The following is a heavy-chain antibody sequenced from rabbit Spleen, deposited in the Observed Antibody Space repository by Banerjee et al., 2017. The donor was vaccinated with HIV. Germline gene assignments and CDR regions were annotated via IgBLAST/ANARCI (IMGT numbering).Heavy chain of an antibody. CDR3: ARDLADVIGWNLDL. D-gene: IGHD1-1*01. CDR1: GLDLSSRYW. Sequence: QSLEESGGDLVKPGASLTLTCKASGLDLSSRYWICWVRQAPGKGLEWIACIDVAKSGDTYYTNWAKGRFTISKTSSTTVTLQMTSLTAADTATYFCARDLADVIGWNLDLWGQGTLVTVS. CDR2: IDVAKSGDT. V-gene: IGHV1S40*01. J-gene: IGHJ4*01.